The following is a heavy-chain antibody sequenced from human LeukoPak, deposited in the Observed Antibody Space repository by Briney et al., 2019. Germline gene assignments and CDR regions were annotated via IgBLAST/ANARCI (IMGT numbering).Heavy chain of an antibody. CDR3: ARHKWELDDFDI. Sequence: PSETLSLTCTVSGGSISSHYWSWIRQPPGKGLEWIGYIYYSGSTKYNPSLKSRVTISVDTSKNQFSLKLSSVTAADTAVYYCARHKWELDDFDIWGQGTMVTVSS. V-gene: IGHV4-59*11. CDR1: GGSISSHY. J-gene: IGHJ3*02. CDR2: IYYSGST. D-gene: IGHD1-26*01.